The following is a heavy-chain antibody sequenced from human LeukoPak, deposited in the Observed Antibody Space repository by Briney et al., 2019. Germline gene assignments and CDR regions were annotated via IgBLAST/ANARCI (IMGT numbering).Heavy chain of an antibody. CDR3: AASLSGYDYGFFDY. V-gene: IGHV4-31*03. Sequence: SQTLSLTCTVSGASMSSGGYYWSWIRQHPGKGLEWIGYIYYSGSTYYNPSLKSRVTISVDTSKNQFSLKLSSVTAADTAVYYCAASLSGYDYGFFDYWGQGTLVTVSA. CDR1: GASMSSGGYY. CDR2: IYYSGST. D-gene: IGHD5-12*01. J-gene: IGHJ4*02.